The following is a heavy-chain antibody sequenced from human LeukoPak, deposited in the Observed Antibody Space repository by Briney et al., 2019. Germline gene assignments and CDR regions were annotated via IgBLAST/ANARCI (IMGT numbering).Heavy chain of an antibody. V-gene: IGHV5-51*01. CDR1: GYSFTSYW. D-gene: IGHD1-1*01. Sequence: GESLKISCKGSGYSFTSYWIGWVRPMPGKGLEWMGIIYPDDSDTRYSPSFQGQVTISADKSVSTAYLQWSSLKASDTAIYFCARGYNWSDLDYWGQGTLVTVSS. J-gene: IGHJ4*02. CDR2: IYPDDSDT. CDR3: ARGYNWSDLDY.